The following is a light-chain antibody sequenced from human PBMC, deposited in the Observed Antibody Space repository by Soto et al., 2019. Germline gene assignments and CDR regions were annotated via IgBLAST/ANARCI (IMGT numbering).Light chain of an antibody. CDR2: EFR. V-gene: IGLV2-8*01. Sequence: QSALTQPPSASGSPGQSVTISCTGAANNIGGYNFVSWYQQHPGKAPKLIISEFRERPSGVPDRFSGSKSGNTASLTVSGLQVEDEADYYCSSYAGSNNVIFGGGTKVTVL. CDR3: SSYAGSNNVI. J-gene: IGLJ2*01. CDR1: ANNIGGYNF.